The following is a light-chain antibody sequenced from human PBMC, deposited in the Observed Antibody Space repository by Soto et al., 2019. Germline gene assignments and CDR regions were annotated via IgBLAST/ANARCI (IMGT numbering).Light chain of an antibody. CDR2: DAS. CDR3: QQYDNLRPIT. Sequence: IQMTQSPSSLSASVGDRVTITCQASQGISKNLNWYQQKPGKAPKLLIYDASSLHTGVPSRFSGSGSATHFSITIISLQPEDVATYYCQQYDNLRPITFGQGTRLEIK. V-gene: IGKV1-33*01. J-gene: IGKJ5*01. CDR1: QGISKN.